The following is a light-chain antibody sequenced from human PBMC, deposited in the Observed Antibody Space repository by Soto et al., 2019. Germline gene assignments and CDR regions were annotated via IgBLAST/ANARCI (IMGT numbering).Light chain of an antibody. J-gene: IGKJ1*01. CDR3: QQRSNWPWT. V-gene: IGKV3-11*01. Sequence: EIVLTQSPATLSLSPGERATLSCWASQSVSSYLAWYQHIPGQAPRLLIYDASNRATGIPARFRGSGPGTDFTLTINSLEPEDFAVYYCQQRSNWPWTFGQGTKVEIK. CDR2: DAS. CDR1: QSVSSY.